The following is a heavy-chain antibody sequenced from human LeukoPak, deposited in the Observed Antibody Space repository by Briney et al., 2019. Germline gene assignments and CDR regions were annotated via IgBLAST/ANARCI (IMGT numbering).Heavy chain of an antibody. CDR3: ARTTTVVTPDGAYFDY. Sequence: ASVKVSCKASGYTFTSYGISWVRQAPGQGLEWMGWINAGNGNTKYSQKFQGRVTITRDTSASTAYMELSSLRSEDTAVYYCARTTTVVTPDGAYFDYWGQGTLVTVSS. J-gene: IGHJ4*02. D-gene: IGHD4-23*01. V-gene: IGHV1-3*01. CDR1: GYTFTSYG. CDR2: INAGNGNT.